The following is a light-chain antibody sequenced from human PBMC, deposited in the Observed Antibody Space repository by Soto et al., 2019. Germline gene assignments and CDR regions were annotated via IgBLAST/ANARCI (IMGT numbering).Light chain of an antibody. CDR3: QQYGTSPVT. Sequence: EIVLTQFPGILSLSPGERATLSCRASQTVSDNFLAWYQQKPGQSPRLLIYFTFSRATGIPDRFRGSGSGTDFTLTISRLEPEDFAVYYYQQYGTSPVTFGQGTKLEIQ. CDR2: FTF. CDR1: QTVSDNF. J-gene: IGKJ2*01. V-gene: IGKV3-20*01.